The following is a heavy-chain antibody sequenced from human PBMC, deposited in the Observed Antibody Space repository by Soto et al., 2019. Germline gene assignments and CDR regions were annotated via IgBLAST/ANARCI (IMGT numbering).Heavy chain of an antibody. CDR2: ISSSSSYI. CDR1: GFTFSSYS. Sequence: GGSLRLSCAASGFTFSSYSMNWVRQAPGKGLEWVSSISSSSSYIYYADSVKGRFTISRDKDKNSLYLQMTSLRAEDTAVYYCASANGDDGPNYWGQGTLVTVSS. V-gene: IGHV3-21*01. D-gene: IGHD4-17*01. CDR3: ASANGDDGPNY. J-gene: IGHJ4*02.